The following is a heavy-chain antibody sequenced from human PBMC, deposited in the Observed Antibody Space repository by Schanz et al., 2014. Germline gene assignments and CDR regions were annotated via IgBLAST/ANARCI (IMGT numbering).Heavy chain of an antibody. CDR2: ISSSSSYI. CDR3: AREEGWGIAAAGTKHYYYGMDV. D-gene: IGHD6-13*01. CDR1: GFTFSSYS. V-gene: IGHV3-21*01. Sequence: EAQLVESGGGLVKPGGSLRLSCAASGFTFSSYSMNWVRQAPGKGLEWVSSISSSSSYIYYADSVKGRFTISRDNAKNSLYLQMNSLRAEDTAVYYCAREEGWGIAAAGTKHYYYGMDVWGQGTTVTVSS. J-gene: IGHJ6*02.